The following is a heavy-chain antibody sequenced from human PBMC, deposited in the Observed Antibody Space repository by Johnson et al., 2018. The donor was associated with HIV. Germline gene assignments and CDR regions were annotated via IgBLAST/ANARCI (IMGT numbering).Heavy chain of an antibody. CDR3: AKVGATVVTPRGEAFDI. Sequence: QVQLVESGGGVVQPGRSLRLSCAASGFTFSSYGMHWVRQAPGKGLEWVAVISYDGSNKYYADSVKGRFTISRDNSKNTLYLQMNSRRAEDTAVYYCAKVGATVVTPRGEAFDIWGQGAMVTVSS. J-gene: IGHJ3*02. CDR2: ISYDGSNK. V-gene: IGHV3-30*18. D-gene: IGHD2-21*02. CDR1: GFTFSSYG.